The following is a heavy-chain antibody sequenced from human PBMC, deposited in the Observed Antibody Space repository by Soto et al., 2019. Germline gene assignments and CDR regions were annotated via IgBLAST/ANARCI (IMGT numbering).Heavy chain of an antibody. CDR3: ARDCPLGYCSGGSCPTNYYYGMDV. J-gene: IGHJ6*02. Sequence: GGSLRLSCAASGFTVSSNYMSWVRQAPGKGLEWVSVIYSGGSTYYADSVKGRFTISRDNSKNTLYLQMNSLRAEDTAVYYCARDCPLGYCSGGSCPTNYYYGMDVWGQGTTVTVSS. CDR2: IYSGGST. V-gene: IGHV3-53*01. D-gene: IGHD2-15*01. CDR1: GFTVSSNY.